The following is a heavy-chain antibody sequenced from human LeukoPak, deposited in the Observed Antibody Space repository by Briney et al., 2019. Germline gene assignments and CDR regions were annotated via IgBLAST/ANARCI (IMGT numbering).Heavy chain of an antibody. Sequence: PEGSLRLSCAASGFTFSDSAIHWVRQASGKGLEWVGRIRDKGYGHATAYAASVKGRFTLARDDSRNTAYLQMNSLKTEDTALYYCTTPNEGNWFDPWGQGTLVTVSS. CDR3: TTPNEGNWFDP. V-gene: IGHV3-73*01. CDR1: GFTFSDSA. J-gene: IGHJ5*02. D-gene: IGHD2-8*01. CDR2: IRDKGYGHAT.